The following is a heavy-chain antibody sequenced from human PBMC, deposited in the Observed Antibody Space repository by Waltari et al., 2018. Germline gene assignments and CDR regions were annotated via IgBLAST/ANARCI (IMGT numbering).Heavy chain of an antibody. J-gene: IGHJ4*02. Sequence: EVQLVESGGGLVQPGRSLRLSCAASGFTFDDYAMHWVRQAQGKGLEWVSGISWNSGSIGYADSVKGRFTISRDNAKNSLYLQMNSLRAEDTALYYCAKVRGRGGYFDYWGQGTLVTVSS. CDR2: ISWNSGSI. CDR3: AKVRGRGGYFDY. CDR1: GFTFDDYA. D-gene: IGHD3-10*01. V-gene: IGHV3-9*01.